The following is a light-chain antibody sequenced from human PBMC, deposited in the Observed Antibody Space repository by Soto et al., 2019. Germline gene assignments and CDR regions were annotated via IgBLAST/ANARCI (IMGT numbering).Light chain of an antibody. CDR2: DAA. Sequence: EIVLTQSPATLSLSPGERATVSCRASQSVYGLLAWFQQKPGQVPRLLIYDAATRATGIPARFSGSGYGTDFTLTISSLEPEDFAVYYCQQYGSSPLTFGGGTKVEIK. V-gene: IGKV3-11*01. CDR1: QSVYGL. CDR3: QQYGSSPLT. J-gene: IGKJ4*01.